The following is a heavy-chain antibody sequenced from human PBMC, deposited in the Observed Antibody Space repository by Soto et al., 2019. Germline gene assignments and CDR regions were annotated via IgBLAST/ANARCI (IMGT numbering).Heavy chain of an antibody. CDR1: GFSFSHYW. J-gene: IGHJ4*02. V-gene: IGHV3-7*01. CDR2: IKQDGSET. D-gene: IGHD1-26*01. CDR3: ARPPISGWELLINAY. Sequence: EAQLVESGGDLVQPGGSLRLSCAASGFSFSHYWMTWVRQAPGKGLEWVANIKQDGSETYYVDSVKGRFTISRDNAKDSLFLQMNNLRVEDTAVYYCARPPISGWELLINAYWGQGTLVTVSS.